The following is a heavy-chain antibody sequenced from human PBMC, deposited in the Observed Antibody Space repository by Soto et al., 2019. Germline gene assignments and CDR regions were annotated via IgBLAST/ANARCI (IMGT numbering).Heavy chain of an antibody. V-gene: IGHV4-30-2*01. CDR2: LHHSGDT. CDR1: GASIGSGSYS. J-gene: IGHJ4*02. Sequence: QLQLQESGSGLVRPSQTLSLTCTVSGASIGSGSYSWNWIRQPPGKGLEWIGYLHHSGDTYFNPSLTRRVSISVDRSNNQFSLKLISVTAADTAVYSCARFRLWFGELDYWGQGALVTVSS. D-gene: IGHD3-10*01. CDR3: ARFRLWFGELDY.